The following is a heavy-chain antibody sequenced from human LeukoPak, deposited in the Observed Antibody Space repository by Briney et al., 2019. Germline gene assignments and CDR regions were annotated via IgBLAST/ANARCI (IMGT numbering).Heavy chain of an antibody. CDR2: INPNSGGT. D-gene: IGHD3-3*01. J-gene: IGHJ4*02. CDR3: AVKLRFLEWGYNQRFDY. V-gene: IGHV1-2*02. Sequence: ASVKVSCKASGYTFTGYYMHWVRQAPGQGLEWMGWINPNSGGTNYAQKFQGRVTMTRDTSISTAYMELSRLRSDDTAVYYCAVKLRFLEWGYNQRFDYWGQGTLATVSS. CDR1: GYTFTGYY.